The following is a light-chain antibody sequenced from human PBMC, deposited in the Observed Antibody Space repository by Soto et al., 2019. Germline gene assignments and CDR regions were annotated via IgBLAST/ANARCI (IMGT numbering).Light chain of an antibody. CDR2: EVS. CDR3: SSYTRSNTWV. Sequence: QSALTQPASMSGSPGQSITISCTGTRTDTGGYNYVSWYQQHPATVPKLLIYEVSNRPSGVSNRFSGSKSGSTASLTISGFQPEDEGDYYCSSYTRSNTWVFGGGTKLTVL. V-gene: IGLV2-14*01. CDR1: RTDTGGYNY. J-gene: IGLJ3*02.